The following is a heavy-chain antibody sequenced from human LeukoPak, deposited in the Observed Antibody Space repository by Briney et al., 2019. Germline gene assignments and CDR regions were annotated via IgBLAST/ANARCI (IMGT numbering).Heavy chain of an antibody. CDR3: AKLRVLSSSSENNWFDS. D-gene: IGHD6-6*01. Sequence: GGSLRLSCVASGFTFSSYGMSWVRQAPVKRLEWVSAVSGSGDATYYADSVKGRFTISRDNSENTLYLQMDSLRAEDTAVYHCAKLRVLSSSSENNWFDSWGQGTLVTVYS. V-gene: IGHV3-23*01. CDR1: GFTFSSYG. J-gene: IGHJ5*01. CDR2: VSGSGDAT.